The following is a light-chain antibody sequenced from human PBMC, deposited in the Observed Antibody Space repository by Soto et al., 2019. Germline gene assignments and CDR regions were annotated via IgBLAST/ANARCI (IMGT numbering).Light chain of an antibody. CDR1: SSDVGGYNY. CDR3: CSYTSGSTRV. V-gene: IGLV2-14*01. Sequence: QSALTQPASVSGSPGQSITISCTGTSSDVGGYNYVSWYQQHPGKAPKLMIYEVSNRPSGVSNRFSGSKSGNTASLTISGLQAEDEADYYCCSYTSGSTRVFGGGTKLTVL. CDR2: EVS. J-gene: IGLJ3*02.